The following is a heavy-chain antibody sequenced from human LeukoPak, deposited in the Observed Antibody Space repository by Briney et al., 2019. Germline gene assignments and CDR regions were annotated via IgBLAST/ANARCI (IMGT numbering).Heavy chain of an antibody. CDR1: GFTFSSYA. Sequence: GGSLRLSCVASGFTFSSYAMSWVRQAPGKGLEWVSGISSGGNTQYTDSVKGRFTVSRDNSKNTLHLQTDSLRAEDTAKDYLTKDRRQWVVPYFDSWGQGTVVTVSS. J-gene: IGHJ4*02. CDR3: TKDRRQWVVPYFDS. D-gene: IGHD6-19*01. CDR2: ISSGGNT. V-gene: IGHV3-23*01.